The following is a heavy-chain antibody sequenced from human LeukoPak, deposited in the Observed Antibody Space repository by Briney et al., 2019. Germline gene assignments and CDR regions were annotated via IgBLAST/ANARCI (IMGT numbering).Heavy chain of an antibody. D-gene: IGHD1-26*01. J-gene: IGHJ5*02. CDR1: GGSISSYY. CDR2: IYYSGST. CDR3: ARHASGSYYDGWFDP. V-gene: IGHV4-59*08. Sequence: SETLSLTCTVSGGSISSYYWSWIRQPPGQGLEWIGYIYYSGSTNYNPSLKSRVTISVDTSKNQFSLKLSSVTAADTAVYYCARHASGSYYDGWFDPWGQGTLVTVSS.